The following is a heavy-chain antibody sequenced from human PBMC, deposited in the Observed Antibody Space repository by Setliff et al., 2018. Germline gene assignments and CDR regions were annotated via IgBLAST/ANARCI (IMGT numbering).Heavy chain of an antibody. Sequence: GASVKVSCKASGYTFTAYYIHWVRQAPGQGLEWMGWINPNAGNINYIQKFQGRVTMTRDTSISTAYMELRRLKSDDTAVYYCARGEHIVSGDFYRYYMDVWGKGTTVTVSS. CDR1: GYTFTAYY. J-gene: IGHJ6*03. D-gene: IGHD2-15*01. CDR2: INPNAGNI. CDR3: ARGEHIVSGDFYRYYMDV. V-gene: IGHV1-2*02.